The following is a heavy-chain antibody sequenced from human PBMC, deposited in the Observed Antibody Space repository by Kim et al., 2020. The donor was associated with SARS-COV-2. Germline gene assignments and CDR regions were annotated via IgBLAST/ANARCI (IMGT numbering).Heavy chain of an antibody. Sequence: SETLSLICAVYGGSFSAYYWSWIRQPPGKGLEWIGEINHSGSTNYNPSLKSRVTISVDTSKNQFSLKLSSVTAADTAVYYCARGAYSSSWYGKYNWFDPRGQGTLVTVSS. V-gene: IGHV4-34*01. CDR3: ARGAYSSSWYGKYNWFDP. CDR2: INHSGST. D-gene: IGHD6-13*01. J-gene: IGHJ5*02. CDR1: GGSFSAYY.